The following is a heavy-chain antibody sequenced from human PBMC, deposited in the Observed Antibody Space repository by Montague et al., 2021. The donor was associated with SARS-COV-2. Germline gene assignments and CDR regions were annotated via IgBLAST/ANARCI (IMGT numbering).Heavy chain of an antibody. Sequence: SETLSLTCSRLGSWYSDADRKSTRLNSRHHVKWYADFNQKRRTNNNPSLKSRVIISVDTSKNQFSLKLSSVTAADTAVYYCARRGSSVWGVTVSAELDYWGQGILVIVSS. J-gene: IGHJ4*02. D-gene: IGHD3-10*01. CDR1: GSWYSDAD. V-gene: IGHV4-34*01. CDR3: ARRGSSVWGVTVSAELDY. CDR2: FNQKRRT.